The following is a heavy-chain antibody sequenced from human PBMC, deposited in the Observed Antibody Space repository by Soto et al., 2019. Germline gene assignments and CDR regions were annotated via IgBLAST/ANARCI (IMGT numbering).Heavy chain of an antibody. Sequence: EVQLLESGGGLVQPGGSLRLSCAASGFTFSSYAMSWVRQAPGKGLEWVSAISGSGGSTYYADSVKGRFTISRDNSKNTLYLQMNSLRAEDTAVYYCAKWGIVVVPAAMIHYYYYGMDVWGQGTTVTVSS. V-gene: IGHV3-23*01. D-gene: IGHD2-2*01. J-gene: IGHJ6*02. CDR1: GFTFSSYA. CDR2: ISGSGGST. CDR3: AKWGIVVVPAAMIHYYYYGMDV.